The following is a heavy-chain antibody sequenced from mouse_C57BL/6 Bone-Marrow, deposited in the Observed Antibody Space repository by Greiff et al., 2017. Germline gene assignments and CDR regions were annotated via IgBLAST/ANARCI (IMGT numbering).Heavy chain of an antibody. J-gene: IGHJ1*03. CDR3: ARRVYFDV. V-gene: IGHV1-59*01. Sequence: VQLQQPGAELVRPGTSVKLSCKASGYTFPSYWMHWVKQRPGQGLEWIGVIDPSDSYTNYNQKFKGKATLTVDTSSSTAYMQLSSLTSEDSAVXYCARRVYFDVWGTGTTVTVSS. CDR1: GYTFPSYW. CDR2: IDPSDSYT.